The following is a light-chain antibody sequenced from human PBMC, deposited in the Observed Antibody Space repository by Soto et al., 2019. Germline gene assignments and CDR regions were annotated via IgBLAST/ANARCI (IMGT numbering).Light chain of an antibody. Sequence: DIQMTQSPSSLSPSIGDRVTITCRASQSISSYLNWYQQKPGKAPNLLIYAASILQSGVPSRFSASGSGTDFTLTISSLQPEDFATYYCQQTYSSPLTFGGGTKVEIK. CDR1: QSISSY. CDR2: AAS. J-gene: IGKJ4*01. CDR3: QQTYSSPLT. V-gene: IGKV1-39*01.